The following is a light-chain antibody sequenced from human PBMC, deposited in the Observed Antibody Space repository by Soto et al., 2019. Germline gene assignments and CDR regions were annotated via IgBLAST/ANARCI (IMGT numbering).Light chain of an antibody. CDR3: SSYAGSNSAV. V-gene: IGLV2-8*01. CDR1: SSDVGGYNY. CDR2: DVT. Sequence: QSALTQPPSASGSPGQSVTISCTGTSSDVGGYNYVSWYQQHPGRAPKLMIYDVTKRPSGVPDRFSGSKSGNTASLTVSGLQAEDEADYYCSSYAGSNSAVFGGGTKVTVL. J-gene: IGLJ2*01.